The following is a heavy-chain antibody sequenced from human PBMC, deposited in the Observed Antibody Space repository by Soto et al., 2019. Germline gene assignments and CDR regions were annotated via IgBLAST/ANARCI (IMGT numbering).Heavy chain of an antibody. V-gene: IGHV4-34*01. CDR1: GGSFADYY. CDR2: ISHSGAT. CDR3: ARGNHYYGMDV. J-gene: IGHJ6*02. Sequence: SETLSLTCAVYGGSFADYYWTWIRQPPGKGLEWIGEISHSGATNYNPSLKSRVTISEDTSKNQVSLKVTSVTAADTAVFYCARGNHYYGMDVWGQGTTVTVSS.